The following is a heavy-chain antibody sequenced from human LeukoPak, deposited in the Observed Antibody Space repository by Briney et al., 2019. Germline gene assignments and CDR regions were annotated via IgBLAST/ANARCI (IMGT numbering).Heavy chain of an antibody. V-gene: IGHV4-34*12. Sequence: SETLSLTCAVYGGSFSGYYWSWIRQPPGKGLEWIGSIFYSGSTYYNPSLESRVTTSVDTSKNQFSLQLNSVTPEDTAVYYCARDRGAAAFDIWGQGTMVTVSS. J-gene: IGHJ3*02. CDR3: ARDRGAAAFDI. CDR1: GGSFSGYY. CDR2: IFYSGST. D-gene: IGHD6-25*01.